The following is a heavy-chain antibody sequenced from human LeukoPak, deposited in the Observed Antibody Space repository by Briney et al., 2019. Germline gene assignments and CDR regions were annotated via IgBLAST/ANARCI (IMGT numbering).Heavy chain of an antibody. V-gene: IGHV3-23*01. CDR3: AKTDVGIGWHHFDY. CDR2: TSNSGGRT. Sequence: PGGSLRLSCGASGFTFSSYAMSWVRQAPGKGLEWVSATSNSGGRTYYEDSVKGRFTISRDNSDNTLYLQMNSLRAEDTAVYYCAKTDVGIGWHHFDYWGQGTLVTVSS. D-gene: IGHD6-19*01. CDR1: GFTFSSYA. J-gene: IGHJ4*02.